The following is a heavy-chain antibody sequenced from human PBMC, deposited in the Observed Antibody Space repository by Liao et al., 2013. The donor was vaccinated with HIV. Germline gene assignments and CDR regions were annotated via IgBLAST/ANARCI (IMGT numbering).Heavy chain of an antibody. D-gene: IGHD3-10*01. CDR1: GGSVSSGSYY. V-gene: IGHV4-61*02. J-gene: IGHJ3*02. CDR3: AIFDYSGSGSLDAFDI. CDR2: IYTSGST. Sequence: QVQLQESGPGLVKPSQTLSLTCTVSGGSVSSGSYYWSWIRQPAGKGLEWIGRIYTSGSTNYNPSLKSRVTISVDTSKNQFSLRLSSVTAADTAVYYCAIFDYSGSGSLDAFDIWGQGDNGHRLF.